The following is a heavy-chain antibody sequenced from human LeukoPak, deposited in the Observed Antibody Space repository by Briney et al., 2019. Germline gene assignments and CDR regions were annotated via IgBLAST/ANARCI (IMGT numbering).Heavy chain of an antibody. V-gene: IGHV3-30-3*01. J-gene: IGHJ4*02. Sequence: PGRSLRLSCSASGFTFSSYATHWVRQAPGKGLEWVAVISYDGSNKYYADSVKGRFTISRDNSKNTLYLQMNSLRAEDTAVYYCARDIVGYCSSTSCYGGFDYWGQGTLVTVSS. CDR2: ISYDGSNK. CDR1: GFTFSSYA. D-gene: IGHD2-2*01. CDR3: ARDIVGYCSSTSCYGGFDY.